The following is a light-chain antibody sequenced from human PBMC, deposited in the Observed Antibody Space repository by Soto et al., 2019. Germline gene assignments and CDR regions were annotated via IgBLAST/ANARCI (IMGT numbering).Light chain of an antibody. Sequence: AIPLTQSPSSLSASVGDRVTITCRASQDISSALAWYQQKPGTVPKLLIYDASSLESGVPSRFSGSGSGADFTLTISSLQPEDFATYYCLPFKSYPFTFGPGTKVDIK. V-gene: IGKV1-13*02. CDR1: QDISSA. J-gene: IGKJ3*01. CDR3: LPFKSYPFT. CDR2: DAS.